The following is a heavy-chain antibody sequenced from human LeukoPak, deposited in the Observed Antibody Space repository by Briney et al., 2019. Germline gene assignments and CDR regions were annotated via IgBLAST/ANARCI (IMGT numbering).Heavy chain of an antibody. CDR2: INHSGST. D-gene: IGHD3-22*01. V-gene: IGHV4-34*01. CDR3: ARGGRSRITMIVVAKRGPYFDY. J-gene: IGHJ4*02. Sequence: SETLSLTCAVYGGSFSGYYWSWIRQPPGKGLEWIGEINHSGSTNYNPSLKSRVTISVDTSKNQFSLKLSSVTAADTAVYYCARGGRSRITMIVVAKRGPYFDYWGQGTLVTVSS. CDR1: GGSFSGYY.